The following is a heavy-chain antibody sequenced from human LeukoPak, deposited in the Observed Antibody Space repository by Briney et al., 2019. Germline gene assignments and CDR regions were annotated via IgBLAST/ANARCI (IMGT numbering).Heavy chain of an antibody. Sequence: GGSLRLSCSASGFTFSSYGMHWVRQAPGKGLEWVAMIWSDGNKKNHVDSAKGRFTISRDNSKNTLYLQLNRLRVEDTAVYYCVRGDGLILFDYWGQGTLVTVSS. CDR3: VRGDGLILFDY. CDR1: GFTFSSYG. V-gene: IGHV3-33*01. CDR2: IWSDGNKK. D-gene: IGHD5-24*01. J-gene: IGHJ4*02.